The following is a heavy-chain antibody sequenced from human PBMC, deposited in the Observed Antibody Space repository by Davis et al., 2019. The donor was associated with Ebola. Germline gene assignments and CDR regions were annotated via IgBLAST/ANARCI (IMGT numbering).Heavy chain of an antibody. D-gene: IGHD3-10*01. V-gene: IGHV1-18*01. J-gene: IGHJ5*02. CDR2: ISAYNGNT. CDR3: ARGITMVRGRDWFDP. CDR1: GYTFTSYG. Sequence: AASVKVSCKASGYTFTSYGISWVRQAPGQGLEWMGWISAYNGNTNYAQKLQGRVTMTTDTSTSTAYIELRSLRSDDTAVYYCARGITMVRGRDWFDPWGQGTLVTVSS.